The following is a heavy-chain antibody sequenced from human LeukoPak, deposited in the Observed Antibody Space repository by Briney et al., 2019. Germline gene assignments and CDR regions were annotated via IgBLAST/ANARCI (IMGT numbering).Heavy chain of an antibody. V-gene: IGHV3-23*01. D-gene: IGHD3-10*01. J-gene: IGHJ5*02. Sequence: PGGPLRLSCAVSGFPFSSFAMNWVRQAPGGALKCVSGISADCTTTYYENSLEGRFNISRDNSRNTLYLQMNSLRTDDTAVYYCAKEFRGFDAWGQGTPVTVSS. CDR3: AKEFRGFDA. CDR2: ISADCTTT. CDR1: GFPFSSFA.